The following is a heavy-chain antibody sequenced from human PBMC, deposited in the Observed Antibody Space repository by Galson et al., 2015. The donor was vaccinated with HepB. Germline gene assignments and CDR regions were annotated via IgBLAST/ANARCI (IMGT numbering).Heavy chain of an antibody. V-gene: IGHV4-59*01. Sequence: QVQLQESGPGLVKPSETLSLTCTVSGGSFSSYYWSWIRQSPGKGLEWIGYINYSGSSNYNPSLKSRVTISIDTSKNQISLKLSAVTAADTAVYYCTRVGLDSRRRVSYNFDYWGQGNLVIVSS. CDR1: GGSFSSYY. CDR2: INYSGSS. CDR3: TRVGLDSRRRVSYNFDY. J-gene: IGHJ4*02. D-gene: IGHD3/OR15-3a*01.